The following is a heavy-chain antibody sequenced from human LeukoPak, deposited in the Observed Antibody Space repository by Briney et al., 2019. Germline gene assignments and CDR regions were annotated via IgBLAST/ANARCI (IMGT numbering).Heavy chain of an antibody. CDR3: AREIIIFGKGAFDI. J-gene: IGHJ3*02. D-gene: IGHD2-21*01. CDR1: GGSLSSNIYY. CDR2: VYYSGST. Sequence: SETLSLTCTVSGGSLSSNIYYWSWIRQPPGKGLEWIGYVYYSGSTDYNPSLKSRVTILIDVSKNQFSLKLSSVTAADTAVYHCAREIIIFGKGAFDIWGQGTMVTVSS. V-gene: IGHV4-61*01.